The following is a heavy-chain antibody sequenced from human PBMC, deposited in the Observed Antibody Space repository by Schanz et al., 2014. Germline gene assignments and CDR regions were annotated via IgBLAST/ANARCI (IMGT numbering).Heavy chain of an antibody. J-gene: IGHJ3*02. CDR3: AKRCSSTSCSHGAFDI. D-gene: IGHD2-2*01. Sequence: EVQLLESGGGLVQPGGSLRLSCAGSGFTFSSYAMSWVRQTPGKGLEWVSVISGSGVTIYYADSVKGRFTISRDNSKNTLYLQMNSLRDEDTAMYYCAKRCSSTSCSHGAFDIWGQGTMVTVSS. CDR1: GFTFSSYA. CDR2: ISGSGVTI. V-gene: IGHV3-23*01.